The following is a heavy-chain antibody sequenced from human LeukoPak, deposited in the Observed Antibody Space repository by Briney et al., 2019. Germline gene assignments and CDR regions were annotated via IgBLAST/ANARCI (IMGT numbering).Heavy chain of an antibody. CDR2: IYSGGST. J-gene: IGHJ4*02. Sequence: GGSLRLSCVASGFTVASNYMHWVRQAPGKGLEWISVIYSGGSTYYADSVKGRFTISRDNSKNTLYLQVNSLRAEDTAVYYCARDAIWNYSFEDYWGQGTLVTVSS. D-gene: IGHD1-7*01. CDR1: GFTVASNY. CDR3: ARDAIWNYSFEDY. V-gene: IGHV3-66*01.